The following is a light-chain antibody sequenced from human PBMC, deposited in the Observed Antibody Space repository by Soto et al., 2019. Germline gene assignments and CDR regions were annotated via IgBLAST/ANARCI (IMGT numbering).Light chain of an antibody. CDR2: EVS. Sequence: QSALTQPASVSGSPGQSITISCTGTSSDVGGYTYVSLYQQHPGKAPKLMIYEVSTRPSGVSNRFSGSKSGNTASLTISGLLAEDEADYYCSSYTSSSTRGFGGGTKLTVL. J-gene: IGLJ3*02. CDR1: SSDVGGYTY. CDR3: SSYTSSSTRG. V-gene: IGLV2-14*01.